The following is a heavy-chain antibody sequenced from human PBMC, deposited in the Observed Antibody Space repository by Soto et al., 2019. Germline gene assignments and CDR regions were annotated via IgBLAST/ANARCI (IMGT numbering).Heavy chain of an antibody. CDR2: IGTAGDT. V-gene: IGHV3-13*04. CDR3: ARGVTMVRGVIIDWFDP. J-gene: IGHJ5*02. CDR1: GFTFSSYD. Sequence: EVQLVESGGGLVQPGGSLRLSCAASGFTFSSYDMHWVRQATGKGLEWVSTIGTAGDTYYPGSVKGRFTISRENAKNSLYLQMNSLRAGDTAVYHCARGVTMVRGVIIDWFDPWGQGTLVTVSS. D-gene: IGHD3-10*01.